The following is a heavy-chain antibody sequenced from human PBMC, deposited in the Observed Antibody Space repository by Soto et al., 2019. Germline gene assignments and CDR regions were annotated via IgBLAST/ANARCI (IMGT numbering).Heavy chain of an antibody. CDR1: GYTFTSYG. CDR3: ARGGGRLGYCSTTSCSLNAFDI. Sequence: ASVKVSCKASGYTFTSYGISWVRQAPGQGLEWMGWISSYNGNTTYAQKLQGRVTVTTDTSTSTAYMELRSLRSDDTAVYYCARGGGRLGYCSTTSCSLNAFDIWGQGTMVTVS. D-gene: IGHD2-2*01. V-gene: IGHV1-18*01. CDR2: ISSYNGNT. J-gene: IGHJ3*02.